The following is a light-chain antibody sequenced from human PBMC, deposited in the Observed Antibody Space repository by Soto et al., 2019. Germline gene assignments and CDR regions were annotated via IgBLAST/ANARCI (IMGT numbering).Light chain of an antibody. CDR3: QQYYSYPPT. CDR2: AAS. V-gene: IGKV1-8*01. J-gene: IGKJ1*01. Sequence: AIRMNKSPSSLSASTGDRVTITCRASQGISSYLAWYQQKPGKAPKLLIYAASTLQSGVPSRFSGSGSGTDFTLTISCLQSEDFATYYCQQYYSYPPTFGQGTKLDI. CDR1: QGISSY.